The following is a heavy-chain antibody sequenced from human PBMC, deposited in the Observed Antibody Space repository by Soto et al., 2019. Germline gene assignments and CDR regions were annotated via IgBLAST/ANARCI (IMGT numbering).Heavy chain of an antibody. CDR1: GGTFSSYA. V-gene: IGHV1-69*01. D-gene: IGHD3-22*01. CDR3: ARSRHYYDSSGYPTDY. CDR2: IIPIFGTA. Sequence: QVQLVQSGAEVKKPGSSVKVSCKASGGTFSSYAISWVRQAPGQGLEWMGGIIPIFGTANYAQKFEGRVTITADESTSTAYMELSSLRSEDTAVYYCARSRHYYDSSGYPTDYWGQGTLVTVSS. J-gene: IGHJ4*02.